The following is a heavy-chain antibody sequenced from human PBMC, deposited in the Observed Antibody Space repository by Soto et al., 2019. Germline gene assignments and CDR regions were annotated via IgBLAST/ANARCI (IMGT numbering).Heavy chain of an antibody. V-gene: IGHV2-70*01. D-gene: IGHD3-22*01. J-gene: IGHJ4*02. CDR2: IDWDDDK. CDR1: GFSLSTSGMC. CDR3: ARTYFYGSPLDY. Sequence: ESGPTLVNPTQTLTLTCSFSGFSLSTSGMCVSWIRQPPGKTLEWLALIDWDDDKYYSTSLKTRLTISKDTSKNQVVLTLTNMDPVDTATYYCARTYFYGSPLDYWGQGTLVTVSS.